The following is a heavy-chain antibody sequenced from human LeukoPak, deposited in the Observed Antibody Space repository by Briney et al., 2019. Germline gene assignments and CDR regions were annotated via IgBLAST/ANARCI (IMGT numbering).Heavy chain of an antibody. CDR2: IYYTGST. J-gene: IGHJ5*02. CDR1: GGSISSYY. V-gene: IGHV4-59*01. Sequence: SETLSLTCTVSGGSISSYYWSWIRQPPGKGLEWIGHIYYTGSTNQHPSLTSRVTISIDTSKNHFSLKLSSLTAADTAVYYCAREGITMIVRRFDPWGQGTLVTVSS. CDR3: AREGITMIVRRFDP. D-gene: IGHD3-22*01.